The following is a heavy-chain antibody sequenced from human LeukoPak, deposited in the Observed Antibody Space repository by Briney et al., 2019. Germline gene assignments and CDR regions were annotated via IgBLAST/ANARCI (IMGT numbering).Heavy chain of an antibody. D-gene: IGHD3-10*01. J-gene: IGHJ3*02. CDR1: GGSFSGYY. CDR3: ARVGLWFGEVHAFDI. CDR2: INHSGST. Sequence: SETLSLTCAVYGGSFSGYYWSWIRQPPGKGLEWIGEINHSGSTNYNSSLKSRVTISVDTSKNQFSLKLSSVTAADTAVYYCARVGLWFGEVHAFDIWGQGTMVTVSS. V-gene: IGHV4-34*01.